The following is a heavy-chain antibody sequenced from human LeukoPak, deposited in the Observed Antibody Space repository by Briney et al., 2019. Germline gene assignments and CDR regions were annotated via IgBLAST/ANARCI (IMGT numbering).Heavy chain of an antibody. J-gene: IGHJ4*02. CDR1: GYTFTSYG. V-gene: IGHV1-18*01. CDR2: ISAYNGNT. D-gene: IGHD3-10*01. Sequence: VASVKVSCKASGYTFTSYGISWVRQAPGQGLEWMGWISAYNGNTNYAQKLQGRVTMTTDTSTSTAYMELSRLRSDDTAVYYCARAGYYGSGSYYKNDYWGQGTLVTVSS. CDR3: ARAGYYGSGSYYKNDY.